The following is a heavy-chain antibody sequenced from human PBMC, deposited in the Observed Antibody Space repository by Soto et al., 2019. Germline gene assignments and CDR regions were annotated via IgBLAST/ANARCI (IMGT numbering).Heavy chain of an antibody. CDR1: GGSVSSSSYS. V-gene: IGHV4-39*07. CDR2: IYYSENT. J-gene: IGHJ4*02. CDR3: ARRYGPSFDY. D-gene: IGHD4-17*01. Sequence: SETLSLTCTVSGGSVSSSSYSWGWIRQHPGKGLEWIGNIYYSENTNYNPSLKSRVTISVDTSKNQFSLRLSSVTAADTAVYYCARRYGPSFDYWGQGTLVTVSS.